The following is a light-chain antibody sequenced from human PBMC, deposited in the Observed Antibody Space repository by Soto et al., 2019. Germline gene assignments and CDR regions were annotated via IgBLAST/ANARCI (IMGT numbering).Light chain of an antibody. CDR2: AAS. CDR3: LQEYRYPLT. Sequence: AIQLTQSPASLSASVGDRVTITCRASQGIRNDLGWFQQKPGKAPKLLIYAASSLQTGVPSRFSGSGSGTYFTLTISSLPVEDFATYYCLQEYRYPLTFGGGTKVEI. CDR1: QGIRND. J-gene: IGKJ4*01. V-gene: IGKV1-6*01.